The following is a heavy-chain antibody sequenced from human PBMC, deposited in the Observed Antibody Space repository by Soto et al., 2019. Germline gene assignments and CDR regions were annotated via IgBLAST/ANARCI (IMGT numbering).Heavy chain of an antibody. Sequence: ASVKVSCKASGYTFTSYDINWVRQATGQGLEWMGWMNPNSGNTGYAQKFQGRVTMTRNTSISTAYMELSSLRSEDTAVYYCASGGIAEKKTNRGYYYMDVWGKGTTVTVSS. D-gene: IGHD6-13*01. J-gene: IGHJ6*03. CDR3: ASGGIAEKKTNRGYYYMDV. CDR2: MNPNSGNT. CDR1: GYTFTSYD. V-gene: IGHV1-8*01.